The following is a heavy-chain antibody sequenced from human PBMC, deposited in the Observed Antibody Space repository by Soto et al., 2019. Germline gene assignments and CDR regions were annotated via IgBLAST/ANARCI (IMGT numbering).Heavy chain of an antibody. V-gene: IGHV3-7*01. CDR2: IKRDGSEK. CDR3: ARDPYYYDSHYYYGMDV. CDR1: GFSFNRHW. Sequence: GGSLRLSCAASGFSFNRHWMIWVRQAPGKGLQWVASIKRDGSEKYYVDSVKGRFTISRDNVKNSLSLQMNSLRAEDTAVYYCARDPYYYDSHYYYGMDVWGQGTTVTVSS. J-gene: IGHJ6*02. D-gene: IGHD3-22*01.